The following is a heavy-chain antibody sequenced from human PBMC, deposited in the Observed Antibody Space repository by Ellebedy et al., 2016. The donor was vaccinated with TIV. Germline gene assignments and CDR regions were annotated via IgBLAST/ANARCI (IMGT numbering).Heavy chain of an antibody. V-gene: IGHV3-48*04. D-gene: IGHD3-10*01. CDR2: ITSDISTI. Sequence: GESLKLSCAASGLTFNSYSLAWVRPAPGTGLEWVSFITSDISTIYYADSLKGRFTISRDTAKNSLYLQVNSLRTEDTAVYYCARGQHYSGSGGPSTWGQGTLVTVSS. CDR1: GLTFNSYS. CDR3: ARGQHYSGSGGPST. J-gene: IGHJ5*02.